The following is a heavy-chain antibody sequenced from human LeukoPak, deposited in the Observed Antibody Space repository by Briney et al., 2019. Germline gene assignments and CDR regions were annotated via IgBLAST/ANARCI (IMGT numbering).Heavy chain of an antibody. CDR3: ARDKGSGWYSDAFDI. J-gene: IGHJ3*02. D-gene: IGHD6-19*01. V-gene: IGHV4-4*07. Sequence: SETLSLTCTVSGGSISSYYWSWIRQPAGKGLVWIGRIYTSGSTNYNPSLKSRVTMSVDTSKNQFSLKLSSVTAADTAVYYCARDKGSGWYSDAFDIWGQGTMVTVSS. CDR2: IYTSGST. CDR1: GGSISSYY.